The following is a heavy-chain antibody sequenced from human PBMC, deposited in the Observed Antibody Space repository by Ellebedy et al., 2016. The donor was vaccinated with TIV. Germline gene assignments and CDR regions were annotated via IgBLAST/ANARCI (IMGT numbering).Heavy chain of an antibody. J-gene: IGHJ4*02. Sequence: PGGSLRLFCAASGFTFNTYSMNRVRQAPGKGLEWVSYISSSSNTIYYADSVKGRFTISRDNVKKSLYLQVSSLRDEDTAVYYCARGRDSTSYYFDYWGQGALVTVSS. D-gene: IGHD2/OR15-2a*01. V-gene: IGHV3-48*02. CDR2: ISSSSNTI. CDR1: GFTFNTYS. CDR3: ARGRDSTSYYFDY.